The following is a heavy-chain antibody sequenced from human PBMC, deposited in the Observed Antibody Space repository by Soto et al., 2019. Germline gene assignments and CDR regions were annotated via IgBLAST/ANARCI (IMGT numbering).Heavy chain of an antibody. CDR1: GFTVNNNY. CDR3: VLDQSS. Sequence: GGSLRLSCAASGFTVNNNYLSWVRQAPGKGVEWISLITNGGATHYTDSVKGRFTISRDNAKNILYLQMNNLRAEDTAVYYCVLDQSSWGPGTLVTVSS. J-gene: IGHJ5*02. CDR2: ITNGGAT. V-gene: IGHV3-66*01.